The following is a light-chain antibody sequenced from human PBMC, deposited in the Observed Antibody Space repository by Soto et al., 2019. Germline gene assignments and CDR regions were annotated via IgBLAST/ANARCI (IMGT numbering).Light chain of an antibody. CDR3: QHRSNWPPYT. Sequence: EIVLTQSPATLSLSPEERATLSCRASQSVSRYLAWYQQKPGQAPRLLIYDAFNRATGIPARFSGSGSGTDFSLTISSLEPEDSAVYYCQHRSNWPPYTFGQGTNLEIQ. J-gene: IGKJ2*01. CDR1: QSVSRY. V-gene: IGKV3-11*01. CDR2: DAF.